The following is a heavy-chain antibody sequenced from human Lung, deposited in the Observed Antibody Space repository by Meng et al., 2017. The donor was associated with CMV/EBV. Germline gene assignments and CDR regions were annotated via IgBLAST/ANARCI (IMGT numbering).Heavy chain of an antibody. D-gene: IGHD2-2*01. CDR3: ARVDYQTNRGRWFDP. CDR2: ISGSRSTI. Sequence: GESLKISCAASGFTFSDYYMSWIRQAPGKGLEWVSYISGSRSTIYYGDSVKGRFTISRDNAKNSLYLQMNSLRAEDTAVYYCARVDYQTNRGRWFDPWGQGPLVPVSS. CDR1: GFTFSDYY. V-gene: IGHV3-11*01. J-gene: IGHJ5*02.